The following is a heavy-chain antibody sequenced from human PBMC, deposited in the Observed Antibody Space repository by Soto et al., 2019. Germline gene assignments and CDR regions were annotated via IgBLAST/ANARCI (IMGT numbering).Heavy chain of an antibody. CDR3: AKRSLRRLRFVETH. J-gene: IGHJ4*02. V-gene: IGHV4-4*02. CDR1: GDSMSNTNW. Sequence: LSLTCAVSGDSMSNTNWWSWVRQSPGEGLEWIGEIYHSGSTNYNPSLKSRVTISVDKSKNQFSLELSSVTAADTAVYYCAKRSLRRLRFVETHWGQGTLVTVSS. CDR2: IYHSGST. D-gene: IGHD3-3*01.